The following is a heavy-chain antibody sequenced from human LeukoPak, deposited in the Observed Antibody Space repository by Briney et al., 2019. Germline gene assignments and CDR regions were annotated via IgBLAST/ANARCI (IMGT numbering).Heavy chain of an antibody. V-gene: IGHV3-30-3*01. Sequence: GRSLRLSCAASGFTFSGHAMHWLRQVPGKGLQWVLGISHDGDNKYYPDPVKGRFIVSRDNSKNTLSLEMNSLRAEDTGLYYCARVGSGPLRNYYDYWGQGTPVTVSS. CDR3: ARVGSGPLRNYYDY. J-gene: IGHJ4*02. CDR2: ISHDGDNK. CDR1: GFTFSGHA. D-gene: IGHD3-3*01.